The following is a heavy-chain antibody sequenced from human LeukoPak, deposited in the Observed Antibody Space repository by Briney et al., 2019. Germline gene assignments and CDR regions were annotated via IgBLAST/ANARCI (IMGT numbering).Heavy chain of an antibody. Sequence: TSETLSLTCAVYGGSFSAYYWSWIRQPPGKGLEWIGSTYYSGSTYYNPSLKSRVTISVDTAKNQFSLKLSSVTAADTAVYYGAITSTGDLDLGNFDYWGQGTLVTVSS. D-gene: IGHD7-27*01. CDR2: TYYSGST. J-gene: IGHJ4*02. CDR1: GGSFSAYY. CDR3: AITSTGDLDLGNFDY. V-gene: IGHV4-34*01.